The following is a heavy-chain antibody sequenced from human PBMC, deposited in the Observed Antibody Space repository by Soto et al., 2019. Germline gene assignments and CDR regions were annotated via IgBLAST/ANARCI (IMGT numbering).Heavy chain of an antibody. CDR2: IKSKTDGGTT. CDR3: FGTTKSSQPDY. CDR1: GFTFSNAW. J-gene: IGHJ4*02. V-gene: IGHV3-15*07. D-gene: IGHD1-1*01. Sequence: GSLRLSCAASGFTFSNAWMNWVRQAPEKGLEWVGRIKSKTDGGTTDYAAPVKGRFTISRDDSKNTLYLQMNSLKTEDTAAYYCFGTTKSSQPDYWGQGTLVTVSS.